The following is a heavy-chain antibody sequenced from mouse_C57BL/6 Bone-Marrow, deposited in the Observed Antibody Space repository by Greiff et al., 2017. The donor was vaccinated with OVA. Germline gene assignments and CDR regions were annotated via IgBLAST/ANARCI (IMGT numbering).Heavy chain of an antibody. D-gene: IGHD1-1*01. CDR2: IYPRSGNT. J-gene: IGHJ2*01. CDR1: GYTFTSSG. V-gene: IGHV1-81*01. CDR3: ARFRGRTTVVPYYFDY. Sequence: QVQLKQSGAELARPGASVKLSCKASGYTFTSSGISWVKQRTGQGLEWIGEIYPRSGNTYYNEKFKGKATLTADESSSTAYMELRSLTSEDSAVYFCARFRGRTTVVPYYFDYWGQGTTLTVSS.